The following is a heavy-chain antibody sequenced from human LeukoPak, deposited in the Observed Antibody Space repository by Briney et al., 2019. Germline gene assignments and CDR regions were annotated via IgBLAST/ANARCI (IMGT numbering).Heavy chain of an antibody. CDR1: GYTFTSYD. D-gene: IGHD3-10*01. V-gene: IGHV1-8*01. J-gene: IGHJ3*02. CDR2: MNPNSGNT. Sequence: ASVKVSCKASGYTFTSYDINWVRQATGQGLEWMGWMNPNSGNTGYAQKFQGRVTMTRNTSISTAYMELSSLRSEDTAVYYCARAHNYYGSGRYAFDIWGQGTMVTVSS. CDR3: ARAHNYYGSGRYAFDI.